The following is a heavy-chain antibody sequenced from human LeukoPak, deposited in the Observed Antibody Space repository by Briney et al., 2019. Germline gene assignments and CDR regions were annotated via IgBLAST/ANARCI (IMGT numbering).Heavy chain of an antibody. D-gene: IGHD6-13*01. J-gene: IGHJ4*02. CDR3: ARALGCSWYYFDY. V-gene: IGHV4-38-2*01. CDR2: IYHNGNT. CDR1: GYSISSGYY. Sequence: SETLSLTCAVSGYSISSGYYWAGIRQPPGQGLEWIGKIYHNGNTYYNPSLKGRVTISVDTSKNQFSLKLSSVTAADTALYYCARALGCSWYYFDYWGQGTLVTVSS.